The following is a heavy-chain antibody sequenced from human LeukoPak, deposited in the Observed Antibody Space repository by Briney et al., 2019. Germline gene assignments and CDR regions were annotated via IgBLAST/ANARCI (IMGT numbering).Heavy chain of an antibody. CDR1: GFSFSYID. Sequence: AGSLTLSCAASGFSFSYIDLQWVLQAPRKEREGWAVISNDGSNENYTDPVKGRFTISRDNSKSTLYLQMNSLRAEDTGVYYCAKDRGYWGQGTLVTVSS. CDR2: ISNDGSNE. CDR3: AKDRGY. V-gene: IGHV3-30*18. J-gene: IGHJ4*02.